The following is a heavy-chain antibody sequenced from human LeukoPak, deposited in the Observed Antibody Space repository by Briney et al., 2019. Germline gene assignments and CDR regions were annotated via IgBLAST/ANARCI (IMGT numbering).Heavy chain of an antibody. CDR2: INPNSGDT. Sequence: GASVKVSCKASGYTFTGYYIHWVRQAPGQGLEWMGWINPNSGDTDSAQKFQGRVSMTRDTSISTAYMELSRLRSDDTAVYYCARTITGALDYWGQGTLATVSS. J-gene: IGHJ4*02. CDR3: ARTITGALDY. V-gene: IGHV1-2*02. CDR1: GYTFTGYY. D-gene: IGHD1-20*01.